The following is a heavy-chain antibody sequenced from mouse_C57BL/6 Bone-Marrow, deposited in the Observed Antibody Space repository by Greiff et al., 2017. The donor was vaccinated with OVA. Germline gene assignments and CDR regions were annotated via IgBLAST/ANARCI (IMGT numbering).Heavy chain of an antibody. D-gene: IGHD1-1*01. J-gene: IGHJ4*01. CDR3: ARVGDYYGSSLYYAMDY. Sequence: QVQLQQPGAELVKPGASVKLSCKASGYTFTSYWMHWVKQRPGQGLEWIGMIHPNSGSTNYNEKFKSKATLTVDKSSSTAYMQLGSLTSEDSAVYYCARVGDYYGSSLYYAMDYWGQGTSVTVSS. CDR2: IHPNSGST. V-gene: IGHV1-64*01. CDR1: GYTFTSYW.